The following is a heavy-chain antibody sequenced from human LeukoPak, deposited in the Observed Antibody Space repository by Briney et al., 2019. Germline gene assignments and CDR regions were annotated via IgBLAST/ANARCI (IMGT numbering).Heavy chain of an antibody. V-gene: IGHV3-23*01. Sequence: GGSLRLSCAASGFTFSNYAMSWVRQAPGKGLELVSAISSGGGSTYYAASVKGRCTISKDNSKNTLYVQMNSLRAEDTAVYYCARAYSGSLTTFDIWGQGTMVTVSS. CDR3: ARAYSGSLTTFDI. J-gene: IGHJ3*02. CDR1: GFTFSNYA. CDR2: ISSGGGST. D-gene: IGHD1-26*01.